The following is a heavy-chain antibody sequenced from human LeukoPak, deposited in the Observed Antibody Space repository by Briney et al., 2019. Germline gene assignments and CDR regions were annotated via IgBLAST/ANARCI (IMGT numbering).Heavy chain of an antibody. D-gene: IGHD1-26*01. J-gene: IGHJ4*02. V-gene: IGHV4-59*08. CDR3: ARYDGSSANYLDC. CDR1: GGSISGYY. CDR2: IHYSGST. Sequence: SETLSLTCTVSGGSISGYYWSWIRRPPGKGLEWIGWIHYSGSTKYNPSLKSRVTIFVDTSNNQFSLKLNSVTAADTAVYYCARYDGSSANYLDCWGQGNLVTVSS.